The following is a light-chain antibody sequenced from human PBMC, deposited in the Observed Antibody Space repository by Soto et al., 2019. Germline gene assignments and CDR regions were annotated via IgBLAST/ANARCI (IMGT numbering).Light chain of an antibody. CDR3: AAWDDSLNGHYV. CDR1: RSNIGSNA. J-gene: IGLJ1*01. V-gene: IGLV1-44*01. CDR2: SDY. Sequence: QSVLTQPPSASGAPGQRVTISCSGSRSNIGSNAVNWYQHLPGMAPKLLIYSDYQRPSGVPDRFSGSKSGTSASLAISGLQSEDEADYYCAAWDDSLNGHYVFGTGTKVTVL.